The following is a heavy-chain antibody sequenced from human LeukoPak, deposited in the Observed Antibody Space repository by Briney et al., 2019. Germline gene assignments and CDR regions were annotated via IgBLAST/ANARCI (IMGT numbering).Heavy chain of an antibody. J-gene: IGHJ4*02. Sequence: GASLKISCKGSGSSFTNYWIGWVRQMPGKGLEWMGIIFPSDSDTRYSPSFQGQVTISVDKSISTAYLQWSSLKASDTAMYYCAREPIAAAGPNFDYWGQGTLVTVSS. CDR1: GSSFTNYW. CDR2: IFPSDSDT. V-gene: IGHV5-51*01. D-gene: IGHD6-13*01. CDR3: AREPIAAAGPNFDY.